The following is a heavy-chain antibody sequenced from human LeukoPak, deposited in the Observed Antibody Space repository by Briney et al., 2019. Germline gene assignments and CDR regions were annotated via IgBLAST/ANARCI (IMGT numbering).Heavy chain of an antibody. CDR1: GGSISSYY. V-gene: IGHV4-4*07. J-gene: IGHJ4*02. CDR2: IYTSGST. CDR3: ARTHYDVLTGYYSGGGPFDY. Sequence: SETLSLTCTVSGGSISSYYWSWIRQPAGKGLEWIGRIYTSGSTNYNPSLKSRVTMSVDTSKKQFSLKLSSVTAADTAVYFCARTHYDVLTGYYSGGGPFDYWGQGTLVTVSS. D-gene: IGHD3-9*01.